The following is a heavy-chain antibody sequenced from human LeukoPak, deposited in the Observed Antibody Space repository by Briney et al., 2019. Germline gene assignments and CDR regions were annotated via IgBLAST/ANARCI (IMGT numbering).Heavy chain of an antibody. D-gene: IGHD3-10*01. V-gene: IGHV3-21*01. Sequence: GGSLRLSCAASGFTFITFGMNWVRQAPGEGLEWVSSISSGSSSIHYADSVKGRFTISRDNAENSLYLDMNNLRAEDTAIYFCARVTNYFYYMDVWGKGTTVTVSS. CDR2: ISSGSSSI. CDR1: GFTFITFG. CDR3: ARVTNYFYYMDV. J-gene: IGHJ6*03.